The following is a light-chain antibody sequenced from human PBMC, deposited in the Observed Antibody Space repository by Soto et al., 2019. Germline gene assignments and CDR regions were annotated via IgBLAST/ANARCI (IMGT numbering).Light chain of an antibody. CDR3: SSYAGSNNLGV. CDR2: EVS. CDR1: SSDVGGYNY. V-gene: IGLV2-8*01. J-gene: IGLJ1*01. Sequence: QSVLTQPPSAPGSPGQSVTISCTGTSSDVGGYNYVSWYQQHPGKAPKLMIYEVSERPSGVPDRFSGSKSGNTASLTVSGLQAEDEADYYCSSYAGSNNLGVFGTGTKVTVL.